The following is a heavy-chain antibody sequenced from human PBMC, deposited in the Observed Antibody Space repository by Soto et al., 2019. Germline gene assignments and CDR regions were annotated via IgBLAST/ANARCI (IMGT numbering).Heavy chain of an antibody. V-gene: IGHV3-48*01. Sequence: EVQLVESGGGLVQPGGSLRLSCAASGFTFSSYSMNWVRQAPGKGLEWVSYISSSSSTIYYADSVKGRFTISRDNAKXXXXXXXXXXXXXXXXXXXXXXXXXXXXXXXXXFREEGYWGQGTLVTVSS. CDR3: XXXXXXXXXXXXXFREEGY. J-gene: IGHJ4*02. CDR2: ISSSSSTI. CDR1: GFTFSSYS.